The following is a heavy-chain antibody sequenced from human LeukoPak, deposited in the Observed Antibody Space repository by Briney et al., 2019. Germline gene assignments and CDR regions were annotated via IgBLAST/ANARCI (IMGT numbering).Heavy chain of an antibody. D-gene: IGHD6-13*01. J-gene: IGHJ4*02. CDR3: ARVGYTDSWYSSPPFDY. CDR1: GFTVSSNY. CDR2: IYSGGST. Sequence: GGSLRLSCAVSGFTVSSNYMSWVRQAPGKGLEWVSIIYSGGSTYYADSVKGRFTISRDNSKNILYLQMNSLRAEDAALFYCARVGYTDSWYSSPPFDYWGQGTLVTVSS. V-gene: IGHV3-66*01.